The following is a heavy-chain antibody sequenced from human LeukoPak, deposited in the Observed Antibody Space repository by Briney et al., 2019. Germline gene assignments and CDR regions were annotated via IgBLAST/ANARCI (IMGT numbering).Heavy chain of an antibody. CDR1: GLTVITYD. CDR3: SSGITIVGVVIIPSFDY. CDR2: VSGSGDTT. V-gene: IGHV3-23*01. J-gene: IGHJ4*02. D-gene: IGHD3-3*01. Sequence: GGSLRLSCAASGLTVITYDMSWVRQAPGKGLEWVSSVSGSGDTTYYTDSVKGRFTISRDNSKNTLYLQMNSLRAEDTAVYYCSSGITIVGVVIIPSFDYWGQGTLVTVSS.